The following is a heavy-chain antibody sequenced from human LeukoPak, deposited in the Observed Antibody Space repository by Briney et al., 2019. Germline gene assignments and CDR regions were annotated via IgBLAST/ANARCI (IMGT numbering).Heavy chain of an antibody. CDR1: GFTFSSYT. D-gene: IGHD6-13*01. CDR2: ISYDGSNK. Sequence: GGSLRLSCAASGFTFSSYTMHWVRQAPGKGLEWVAVISYDGSNKYYADSVKGRFTISRDNSKNTLYLQMNSLRAEDTAVYYCARDSSSWYGFDYWGQGTLVTVSS. J-gene: IGHJ4*02. CDR3: ARDSSSWYGFDY. V-gene: IGHV3-30-3*01.